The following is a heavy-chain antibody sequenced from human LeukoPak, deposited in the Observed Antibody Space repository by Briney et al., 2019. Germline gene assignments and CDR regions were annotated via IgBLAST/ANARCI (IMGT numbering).Heavy chain of an antibody. D-gene: IGHD6-19*01. Sequence: GASVKVSCKASGYTFTSYGISRVRQAPGQGLEWMGWISGYNGNTNYAQKLQGRVTMTTDTSTSTAYMELRSLRSDDTAVYYCARDLKRGYSSGRYSWGTGSSNDYWGQGTLVTVSS. CDR2: ISGYNGNT. J-gene: IGHJ4*02. V-gene: IGHV1-18*01. CDR3: ARDLKRGYSSGRYSWGTGSSNDY. CDR1: GYTFTSYG.